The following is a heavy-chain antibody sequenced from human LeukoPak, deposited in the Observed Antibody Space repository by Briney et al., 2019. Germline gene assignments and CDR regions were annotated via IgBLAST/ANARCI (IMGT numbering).Heavy chain of an antibody. D-gene: IGHD5-12*01. CDR3: ARGYSGSYYYGMDV. V-gene: IGHV1-69*04. CDR2: IIPILGIA. CDR1: GGTFSSYA. J-gene: IGHJ6*02. Sequence: GSSMKVSCKASGGTFSSYAISWVRQAPGQGLEWMGRIIPILGIANYAQKFQGRVTITADKSTSTAYMELSSLRSEDTAVYYCARGYSGSYYYGMDVWGQGTTVTVSS.